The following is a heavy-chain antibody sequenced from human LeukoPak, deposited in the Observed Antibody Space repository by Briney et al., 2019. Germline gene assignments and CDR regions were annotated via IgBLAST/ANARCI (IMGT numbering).Heavy chain of an antibody. CDR2: ITDSGDST. CDR1: GFTVSTNS. CDR3: AKATTTVTTAFDY. V-gene: IGHV3-23*01. D-gene: IGHD4-17*01. J-gene: IGHJ4*01. Sequence: GGSLRLSCTVSGFTVSTNSMSWVRQAPGKGLEWVSSITDSGDSTYYADSVRGRFTISRDNPKNTLYLQMNSLRADDTAVYFCAKATTTVTTAFDYWGHGTLVTVSS.